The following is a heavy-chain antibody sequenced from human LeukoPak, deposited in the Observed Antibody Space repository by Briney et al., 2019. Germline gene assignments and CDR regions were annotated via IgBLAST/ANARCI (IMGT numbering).Heavy chain of an antibody. CDR1: GYTFTNYY. J-gene: IGHJ3*02. Sequence: ASVKVSCKPFGYTFTNYYIHWVRPAPGQGLEWMGIINPRGDYTTYAQNFQGRVTMTRDTSTSTIYMEVSSLRSEDTAVYYCARSGYLVVTAYDAFDIWGQGTMVTVSS. CDR2: INPRGDYT. CDR3: ARSGYLVVTAYDAFDI. V-gene: IGHV1-46*01. D-gene: IGHD2-21*02.